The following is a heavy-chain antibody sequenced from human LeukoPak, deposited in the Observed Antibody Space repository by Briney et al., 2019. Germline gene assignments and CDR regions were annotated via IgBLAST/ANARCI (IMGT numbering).Heavy chain of an antibody. CDR1: GYTFTSYW. CDR3: ARHRDYVPDI. CDR2: IYPGDSDT. V-gene: IGHV5-51*01. J-gene: IGHJ3*02. D-gene: IGHD3-16*01. Sequence: GESLKISCKGSGYTFTSYWIGWARQMPGKGLEWMGIIYPGDSDTKYSPSFQGQVTISADKSISTTYLQWSSLKDSYTAMYYCARHRDYVPDIWGQGTMVTVSA.